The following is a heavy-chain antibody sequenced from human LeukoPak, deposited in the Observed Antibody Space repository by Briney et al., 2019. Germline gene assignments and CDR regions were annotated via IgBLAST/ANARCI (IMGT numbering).Heavy chain of an antibody. Sequence: SETLSLTCTVSGGSISISNSYWGWIRQPPGKGLEWIGEINHSGSTNYNPSLKSRVTISVDTSKNQFSLKLSSVTAADTAVYYCARQFVYYDSSGYQEGGYFDYWGQGTLVTVSS. CDR2: INHSGST. D-gene: IGHD3-22*01. J-gene: IGHJ4*02. CDR3: ARQFVYYDSSGYQEGGYFDY. V-gene: IGHV4-39*01. CDR1: GGSISISNSY.